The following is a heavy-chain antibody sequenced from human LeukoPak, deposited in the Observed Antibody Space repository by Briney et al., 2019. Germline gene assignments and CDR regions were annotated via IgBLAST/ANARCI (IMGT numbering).Heavy chain of an antibody. CDR2: ISPNSGGT. CDR3: ARSDNSGYYYSY. V-gene: IGHV1-2*06. D-gene: IGHD3-22*01. CDR1: GYTFADYY. J-gene: IGHJ4*02. Sequence: ASVKVSCKAAGYTFADYYMYWVRQAPGQGLEWMGRISPNSGGTNYAQKFQGRVTMTRDTSISTAYMELSRPRSDDTAVYYCARSDNSGYYYSYWGQGTLVTVSS.